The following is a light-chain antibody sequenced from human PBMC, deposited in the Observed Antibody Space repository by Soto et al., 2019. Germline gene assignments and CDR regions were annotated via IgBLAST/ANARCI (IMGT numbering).Light chain of an antibody. J-gene: IGLJ1*01. CDR1: MNDVGSYNM. CDR3: CSYSSDATFV. Sequence: QSALTQPASVSGSPGQSITISCTGTMNDVGSYNMVSWYRHYPGEAPRNLIYSEHKRPSGVPDRFSGSKSGNTASLTISPLQAEDEATYFCCSYSSDATFVFGPGTKVTVL. V-gene: IGLV2-23*01. CDR2: SEH.